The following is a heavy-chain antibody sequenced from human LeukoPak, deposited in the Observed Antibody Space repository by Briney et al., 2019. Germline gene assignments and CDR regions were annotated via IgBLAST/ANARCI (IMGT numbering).Heavy chain of an antibody. J-gene: IGHJ4*02. Sequence: SETLSLTCTVSGGSIGSSSYYWGWIRQPPGKGLEWIGSIYYSGSTYYNPSLQSRVTISVDTSKNQFSLKLSSVTAADTAVYYCARHESHSSGCFDYWGQGTLVTVSS. CDR2: IYYSGST. CDR3: ARHESHSSGCFDY. D-gene: IGHD6-19*01. V-gene: IGHV4-39*01. CDR1: GGSIGSSSYY.